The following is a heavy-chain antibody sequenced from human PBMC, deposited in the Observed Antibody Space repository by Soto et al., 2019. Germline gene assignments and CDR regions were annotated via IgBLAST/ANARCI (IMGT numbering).Heavy chain of an antibody. V-gene: IGHV3-7*01. CDR3: ARLYLAATITSLDY. CDR2: IKKDGSEN. J-gene: IGHJ4*02. D-gene: IGHD5-12*01. CDR1: GFTFSNYW. Sequence: GGSLRLSCAASGFTFSNYWLSWVRQAPGKGLEWVANIKKDGSENYYVGPVVGRFTISRDNAENSLYLQVNSLRAEDTAVYYCARLYLAATITSLDYWGQGTLVTVSS.